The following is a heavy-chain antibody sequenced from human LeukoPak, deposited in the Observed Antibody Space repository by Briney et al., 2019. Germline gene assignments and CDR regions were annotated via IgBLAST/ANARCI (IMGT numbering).Heavy chain of an antibody. D-gene: IGHD5-12*01. J-gene: IGHJ3*02. CDR1: GDSVSSFY. CDR3: ARSSAYDGFDI. CDR2: IYTIGTT. V-gene: IGHV4-4*09. Sequence: SETLSLTCSVSGDSVSSFYWSWIRQPPGKALEWIGYIYTIGTTYYNPSLQSRVTISVDTSKNQFSLKLSSVTAAGTAVYYCARSSAYDGFDIWGQGTMVTVSS.